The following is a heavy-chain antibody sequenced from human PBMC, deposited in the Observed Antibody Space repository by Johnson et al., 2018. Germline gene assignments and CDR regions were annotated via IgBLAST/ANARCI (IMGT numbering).Heavy chain of an antibody. D-gene: IGHD2-15*01. J-gene: IGHJ3*02. CDR2: ISSSTSTI. V-gene: IGHV3-48*01. CDR3: AKEYRCCSGGCCYSVDAFDI. Sequence: VQLVQSGGGLVQPGGSLRLSCAASGFTFSTSAMNWVRQAPGKGLEWVSYISSSTSTIYYADSVKGRFTISRDKAKNSLYLKMNSLRADDTAFYYCAKEYRCCSGGCCYSVDAFDIWGQGTMVTCSS. CDR1: GFTFSTSA.